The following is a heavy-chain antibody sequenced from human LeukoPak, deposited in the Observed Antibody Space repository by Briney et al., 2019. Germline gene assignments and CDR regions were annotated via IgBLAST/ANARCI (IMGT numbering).Heavy chain of an antibody. CDR3: AKDRYSYGPKIFDY. D-gene: IGHD5-18*01. CDR2: ISYDGSNK. V-gene: IGHV3-30*18. J-gene: IGHJ4*02. Sequence: GSLRLSCAAPGFTFSSYGMHWVRQAPGKGLEWVAVISYDGSNKYYADSVKGRFTISRDNSKNTLYLQMNSLRAEDTAVYYCAKDRYSYGPKIFDYWGQGTLVTVSS. CDR1: GFTFSSYG.